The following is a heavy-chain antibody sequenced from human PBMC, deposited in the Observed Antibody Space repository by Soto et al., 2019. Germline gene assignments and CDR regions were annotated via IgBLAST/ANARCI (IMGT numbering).Heavy chain of an antibody. CDR1: GFTFSSYS. J-gene: IGHJ6*03. CDR2: ISSSSSYI. Sequence: GGSLRLSCAASGFTFSSYSMNWVRQAPGKGLEWVSSISSSSSYIYYADSVKGRFTISRDNAKNSLYLQMNSLRAEDTAVYYCARVEKEYCSSTSCYVVYYYYMDVWGKGTTVTVSS. D-gene: IGHD2-2*01. CDR3: ARVEKEYCSSTSCYVVYYYYMDV. V-gene: IGHV3-21*01.